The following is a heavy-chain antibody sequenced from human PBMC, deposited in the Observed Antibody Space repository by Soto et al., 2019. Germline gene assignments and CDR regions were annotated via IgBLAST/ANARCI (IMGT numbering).Heavy chain of an antibody. V-gene: IGHV4-30-4*01. D-gene: IGHD3-3*01. CDR3: ARVAKIHYDFWSDPETNWFDP. J-gene: IGHJ5*02. CDR1: CGSISSGDYY. CDR2: IYYSGST. Sequence: PSETLSLTCTVSCGSISSGDYYWSWIRQPPGKGLEWIGYIYYSGSTYYNPSLKSRVTISVDTSKNQFSLKLSSVTAADTAVYYCARVAKIHYDFWSDPETNWFDPWGQGTLVTVSS.